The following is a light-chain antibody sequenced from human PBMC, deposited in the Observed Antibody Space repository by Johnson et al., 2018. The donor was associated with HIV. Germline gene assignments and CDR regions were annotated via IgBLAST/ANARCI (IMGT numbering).Light chain of an antibody. CDR1: SSNVGSSF. Sequence: QSILTQPPSVSAAPGQTVTISCSGSSSNVGSSFVSWYRQVPGTAPKLLIYDNNKRPSGIPGRFSGSKSGPSATLGITGLQTGDEADYYCGTWDSSLSAVVFGTGTKVTVL. CDR2: DNN. J-gene: IGLJ1*01. CDR3: GTWDSSLSAVV. V-gene: IGLV1-51*01.